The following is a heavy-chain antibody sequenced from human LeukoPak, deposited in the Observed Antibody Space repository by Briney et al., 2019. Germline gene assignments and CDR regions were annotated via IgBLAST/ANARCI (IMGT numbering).Heavy chain of an antibody. D-gene: IGHD3-9*01. CDR2: IYYSGST. J-gene: IGHJ5*02. CDR1: GGSISSGGYY. CDR3: AREADYDILTGATRFDP. V-gene: IGHV4-31*03. Sequence: SETLSLTCTVSGGSISSGGYYWSWIRQHPGKGPEWIGYIYYSGSTYYNPSLKSRVTISVDTSKNQFSLKLSSVTAADTAVYYCAREADYDILTGATRFDPWGQGTLVTVSS.